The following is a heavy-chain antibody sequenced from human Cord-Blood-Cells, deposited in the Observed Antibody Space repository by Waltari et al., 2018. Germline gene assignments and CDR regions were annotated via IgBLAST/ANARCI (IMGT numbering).Heavy chain of an antibody. V-gene: IGHV3-7*01. CDR1: GFTFSSYG. CDR3: ARVLVTGTNFDY. J-gene: IGHJ4*02. Sequence: EVQLVESGGALVQLGGSLSVSCAASGFTFSSYGLSWFRQAPGKGLEWVANIKQDGSEKYYVDSVKGRFTISRDNAKNSLYLQMNSLRAEDTAVYYCARVLVTGTNFDYWGQGTLVTVSS. D-gene: IGHD1-7*01. CDR2: IKQDGSEK.